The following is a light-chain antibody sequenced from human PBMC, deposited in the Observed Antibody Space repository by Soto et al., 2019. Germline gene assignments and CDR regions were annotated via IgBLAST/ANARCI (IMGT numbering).Light chain of an antibody. CDR1: SGSIASNY. CDR3: QSYDSSNPV. V-gene: IGLV6-57*04. J-gene: IGLJ2*01. Sequence: NFMLTQPHSVSESPGKTVTISCTRSSGSIASNYVQWYQQRPGSAPTTVIYEDNKRHSGVPDRFSGSIDSSSNSASLTISGLKTEDEADYYCQSYDSSNPVFGGGTKLTVL. CDR2: EDN.